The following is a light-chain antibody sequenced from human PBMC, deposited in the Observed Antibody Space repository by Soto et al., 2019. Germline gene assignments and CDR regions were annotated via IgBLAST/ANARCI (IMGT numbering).Light chain of an antibody. CDR2: GAS. V-gene: IGKV3-15*01. Sequence: EIVMTQSPATLSVSPGERATLSCRASQSVSSNLAWYQQKPGQAPRLLIFGASTRATGIPVRFSGSGSGTEFTLTISSLQSEDFAVDYCQQYNNWPFTFGGGTKVEIK. CDR1: QSVSSN. CDR3: QQYNNWPFT. J-gene: IGKJ4*01.